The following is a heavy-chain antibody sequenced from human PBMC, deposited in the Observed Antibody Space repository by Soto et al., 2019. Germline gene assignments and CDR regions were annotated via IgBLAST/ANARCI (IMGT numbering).Heavy chain of an antibody. CDR1: GLIFSDYY. CDR2: ISSSGHYT. V-gene: IGHV3-11*05. CDR3: ARELYGMDV. J-gene: IGHJ6*02. Sequence: VQLVESGGGLVKPGGSLRLSCAASGLIFSDYYMSWIRQAPGKGPEWASYISSSGHYTKNADSVQGRFTIARDNAKNSLYLQMNNLRADDTAVVYCARELYGMDVWGQGTTVTVSS.